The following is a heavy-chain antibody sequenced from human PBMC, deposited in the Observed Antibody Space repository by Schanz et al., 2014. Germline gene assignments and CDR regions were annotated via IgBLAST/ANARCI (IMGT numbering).Heavy chain of an antibody. CDR2: ISGGGGTT. Sequence: EVHLLESGGGLVPLGGSLRLSCAASGFNFSDYAMCWVRQAPGKGLEWVSAISGGGGTTYYTDSVKGRFTISRDNSKNTLFLQMNSLRVEDSAIYYCAKDISDTSGKDDYWGQGTLVTVSS. V-gene: IGHV3-23*01. J-gene: IGHJ4*02. CDR1: GFNFSDYA. CDR3: AKDISDTSGKDDY. D-gene: IGHD3-22*01.